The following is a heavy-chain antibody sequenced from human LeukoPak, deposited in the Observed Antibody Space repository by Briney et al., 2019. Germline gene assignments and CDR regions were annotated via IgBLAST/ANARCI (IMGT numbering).Heavy chain of an antibody. CDR1: GGSFSGYY. Sequence: SETLSLTCAVYGGSFSGYYWSWIRQPPGKGLEWIGEINHSGSTNYNPSLKSRVTISVDTSKNQFFLKLSSVTAADTAVYYCAREYSSGWYGPYFDIWGQGTMVTVSS. CDR3: AREYSSGWYGPYFDI. J-gene: IGHJ3*02. D-gene: IGHD6-19*01. V-gene: IGHV4-34*01. CDR2: INHSGST.